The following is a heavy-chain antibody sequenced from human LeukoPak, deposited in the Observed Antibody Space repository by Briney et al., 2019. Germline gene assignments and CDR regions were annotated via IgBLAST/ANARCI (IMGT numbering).Heavy chain of an antibody. CDR1: GYSFTSYW. J-gene: IGHJ4*02. V-gene: IGHV5-51*01. Sequence: GGSLKISFKGSGYSFTSYWIGWVRQMPGKGLECVGIIYPGDSDTRYSPSFQGQVTISADKSISTAYLQWSSLKASDTAMYYCARRGSHHMGRDYYFDYWGQGTLVTVSS. CDR2: IYPGDSDT. D-gene: IGHD3-10*01. CDR3: ARRGSHHMGRDYYFDY.